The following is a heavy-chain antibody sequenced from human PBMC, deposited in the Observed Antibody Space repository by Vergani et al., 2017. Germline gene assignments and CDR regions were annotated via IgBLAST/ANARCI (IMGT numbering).Heavy chain of an antibody. V-gene: IGHV3-33*01. CDR2: IWCDGSNK. D-gene: IGHD2-21*02. CDR1: GFTFSNYG. Sequence: VQLVESGGGLVQPGGSLRLSCAASGFTFSNYGMHWVRQAPGKGLEWVAVIWCDGSNKYYADSVKGRFTISRDNTKNTVYRQMNSLRAEDTAVYYCAGTTLCGHWGGGMDFWGQGTTVTVSS. J-gene: IGHJ6*02. CDR3: AGTTLCGHWGGGMDF.